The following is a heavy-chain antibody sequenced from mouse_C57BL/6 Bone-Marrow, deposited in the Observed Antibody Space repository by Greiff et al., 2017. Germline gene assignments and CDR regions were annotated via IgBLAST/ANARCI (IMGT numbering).Heavy chain of an antibody. J-gene: IGHJ2*01. CDR1: GYTFTSYW. CDR3: ASYYYGSSQYYFYY. CDR2: IYPGSGST. D-gene: IGHD1-1*01. Sequence: QVQLQQPGAELVKPGASVKMSCKASGYTFTSYWITWVKQRPGQGLEWIGDIYPGSGSTNYNEKFKSKATLTVDTSSSTAYMQLSSLTSEDSAVYYCASYYYGSSQYYFYYWGQGTTLTVSS. V-gene: IGHV1-55*01.